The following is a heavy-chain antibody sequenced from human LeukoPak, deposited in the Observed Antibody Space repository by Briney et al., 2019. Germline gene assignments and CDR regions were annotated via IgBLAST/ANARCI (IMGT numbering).Heavy chain of an antibody. CDR2: INPSGDAT. V-gene: IGHV1-46*03. CDR3: ARQRGSYSIDY. D-gene: IGHD1-26*01. J-gene: IGHJ4*02. Sequence: ASVKVSCKASGYTFTNYYMHWVRQAPGQGLEWMGIINPSGDATSYAQKFQGRVTMTRDTSTSTVYMELSSLRSEDTAMYFCARQRGSYSIDYWGQGTLVAVSS. CDR1: GYTFTNYY.